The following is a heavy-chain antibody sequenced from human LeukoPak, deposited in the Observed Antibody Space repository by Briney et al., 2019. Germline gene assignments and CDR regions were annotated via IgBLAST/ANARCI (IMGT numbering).Heavy chain of an antibody. CDR2: ISNDGGGT. V-gene: IGHV3-23*01. Sequence: GGSLRLSCSASGFIFNNYGLVWVRQAPGKGLEWVSAISNDGGGTTYADFVKGRFTISRDNSKNTLSLQMNSLRPEDTALYYCAKGNSGYFADLWGQGTVVTVSS. CDR3: AKGNSGYFADL. D-gene: IGHD3-22*01. J-gene: IGHJ5*02. CDR1: GFIFNNYG.